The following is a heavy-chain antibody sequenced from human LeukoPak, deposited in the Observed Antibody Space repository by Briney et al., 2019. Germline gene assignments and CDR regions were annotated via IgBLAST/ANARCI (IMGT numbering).Heavy chain of an antibody. V-gene: IGHV1-46*01. CDR3: ARGSLAYYYDSSGYPGGY. D-gene: IGHD3-22*01. Sequence: ASVKVSCKASGYTFTSYYMHWVRQAPGQGLEWMGIINPSGGSTSYAQKFQGRVTMTRDTSTSTVYVELSSLRSEDTAVYYCARGSLAYYYDSSGYPGGYWGQGTLVTVSS. J-gene: IGHJ4*02. CDR2: INPSGGST. CDR1: GYTFTSYY.